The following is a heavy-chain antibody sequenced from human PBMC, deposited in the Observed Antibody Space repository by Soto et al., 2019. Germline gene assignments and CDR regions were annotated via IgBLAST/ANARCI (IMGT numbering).Heavy chain of an antibody. J-gene: IGHJ5*02. CDR2: IYHTGNA. V-gene: IGHV4-39*01. Sequence: PSETLSLTCSVSGDSISNSRFYWAWIRQPPGEGLEWIGSIYHTGNAYYNPSLKSRVTISVDTSKNQFSLKSTSVTAADAALYYCARDFFDSSDYTTNWFDPWGQGTLVTVSS. CDR1: GDSISNSRFY. CDR3: ARDFFDSSDYTTNWFDP. D-gene: IGHD3-22*01.